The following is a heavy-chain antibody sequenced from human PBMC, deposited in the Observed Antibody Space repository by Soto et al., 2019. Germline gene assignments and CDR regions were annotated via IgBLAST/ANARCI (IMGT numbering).Heavy chain of an antibody. CDR2: IYYSGST. CDR3: ASLTYYDFWSGYNGMDV. D-gene: IGHD3-3*01. J-gene: IGHJ6*02. Sequence: PSETLSLTCTVSGGSISSGDYYWSWIRQPPGKGLEWIGYIYYSGSTYYNPSLKSRVTISVDTSKNQFSLKLSSVTAADTAVYYCASLTYYDFWSGYNGMDVWGQGTTVTVSS. CDR1: GGSISSGDYY. V-gene: IGHV4-30-4*01.